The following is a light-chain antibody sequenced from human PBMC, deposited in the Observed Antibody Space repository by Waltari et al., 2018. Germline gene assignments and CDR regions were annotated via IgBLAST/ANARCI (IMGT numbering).Light chain of an antibody. CDR3: SSHAGSDSFWV. CDR1: SSDVGGYNY. Sequence: QSALTQPPSASGSPGQSVTISCTGTSSDVGGYNYVYWYQQHPGKAPELMLYDVSKRPTGVPDRVAVSRSGNAASLTVTGLQAEDEADYYCSSHAGSDSFWVFGGGTKLTVL. J-gene: IGLJ3*02. V-gene: IGLV2-8*01. CDR2: DVS.